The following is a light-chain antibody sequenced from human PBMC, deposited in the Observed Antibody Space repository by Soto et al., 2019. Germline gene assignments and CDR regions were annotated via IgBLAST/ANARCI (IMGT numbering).Light chain of an antibody. CDR2: DVR. CDR3: CSYAGDYTFV. Sequence: QSALTRPRSVSGSPGQSVTISCTGTSSDVGGYNYVSWYQQHPGRAPRVMIYDVRTRPSGVPDRFSGSKSGNTASLTISELPAEDEADYYCCSYAGDYTFVFGTGTKVTVL. CDR1: SSDVGGYNY. J-gene: IGLJ1*01. V-gene: IGLV2-11*01.